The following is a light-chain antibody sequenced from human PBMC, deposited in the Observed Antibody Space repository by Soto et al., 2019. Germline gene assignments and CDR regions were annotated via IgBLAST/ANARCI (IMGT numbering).Light chain of an antibody. CDR2: RDD. CDR1: SSNIGNNY. CDR3: AAWDDSLSGRLV. J-gene: IGLJ2*01. V-gene: IGLV1-47*01. Sequence: QSVLTQPPSASGTPGQRVTISCSGSSSNIGNNYVYWYQRFPGTAPKFLIYRDDQRSSGVPDRFSGSKSGTSASLAISGLRSEDEATYYCAAWDDSLSGRLVFGGGTKLTVL.